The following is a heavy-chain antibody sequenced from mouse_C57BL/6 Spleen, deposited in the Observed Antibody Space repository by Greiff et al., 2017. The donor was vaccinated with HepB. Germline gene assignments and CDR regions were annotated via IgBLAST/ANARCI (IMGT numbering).Heavy chain of an antibody. Sequence: VQLQQSGPELVKPGASVKISCKASGYTFTDYYINWVKQRPGQGLEWIGWIFPGSGSTYYNEKFKGKATLTVDKSSSTAYMLLSSLTSEDSAVYFCARHYYYGSSYPFDYWGQGTTLTVSS. V-gene: IGHV1-75*01. CDR2: IFPGSGST. J-gene: IGHJ2*01. CDR1: GYTFTDYY. CDR3: ARHYYYGSSYPFDY. D-gene: IGHD1-1*01.